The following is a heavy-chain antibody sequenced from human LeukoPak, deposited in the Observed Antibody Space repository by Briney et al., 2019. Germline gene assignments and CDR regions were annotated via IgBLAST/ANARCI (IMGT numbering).Heavy chain of an antibody. CDR2: ISYDGSNK. D-gene: IGHD2-2*01. J-gene: IGHJ6*03. Sequence: GGSLRLSCAASGFTFSSYSMNWVRQAPGKGLEWVAVISYDGSNKYHADSVKGRFTISRDNSKNTLYLQMNSLRAEDTAVYYCAKNLGYCSSTSCYEFYYYYMDVWGKGTTVTISS. CDR1: GFTFSSYS. CDR3: AKNLGYCSSTSCYEFYYYYMDV. V-gene: IGHV3-30*18.